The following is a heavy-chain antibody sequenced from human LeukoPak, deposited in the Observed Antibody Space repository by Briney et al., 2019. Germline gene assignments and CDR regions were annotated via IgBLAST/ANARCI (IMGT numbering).Heavy chain of an antibody. J-gene: IGHJ3*02. Sequence: SQTLSLTCAISGDSVSSNSAAWNWIRQSPSRGLEWLGRTYYRSKWYNDYAVSVKSRITINPDTSKNQFSLQLNSVTPEDTAVYYCARDTTSAWNYFADGAFDIWGQGTMVTVSS. D-gene: IGHD1-7*01. CDR2: TYYRSKWYN. CDR3: ARDTTSAWNYFADGAFDI. CDR1: GDSVSSNSAA. V-gene: IGHV6-1*01.